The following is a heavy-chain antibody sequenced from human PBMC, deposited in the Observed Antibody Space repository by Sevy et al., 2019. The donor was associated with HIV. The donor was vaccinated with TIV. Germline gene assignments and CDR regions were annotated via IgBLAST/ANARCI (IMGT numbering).Heavy chain of an antibody. CDR2: IKQDGNEK. J-gene: IGHJ6*04. Sequence: GGSLRLSCAASGFTFSSYWMIWVRQAPGKGLEWVANIKQDGNEKNYVGSVKGRFTISRDNARNSLYLQMNSLRGEDTAVYYCARERGSGSGDVWGKGTTVTVSS. CDR3: ARERGSGSGDV. V-gene: IGHV3-7*01. CDR1: GFTFSSYW. D-gene: IGHD3-10*01.